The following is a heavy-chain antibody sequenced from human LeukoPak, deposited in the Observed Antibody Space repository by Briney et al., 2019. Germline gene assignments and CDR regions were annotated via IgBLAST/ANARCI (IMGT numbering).Heavy chain of an antibody. J-gene: IGHJ4*02. D-gene: IGHD3-9*01. CDR1: GFTFSSYA. CDR2: ISGSGGST. CDR3: AKDRIRVLRYFDWLY. V-gene: IGHV3-23*01. Sequence: QPGGSLRLSCTASGFTFSSYAMSWVRQAPGKGLEWVSAISGSGGSTYYADSVKGRFTISRDNSKNTLYLQMNSLRAEDTAVYYCAKDRIRVLRYFDWLYWGQGTLVTVSS.